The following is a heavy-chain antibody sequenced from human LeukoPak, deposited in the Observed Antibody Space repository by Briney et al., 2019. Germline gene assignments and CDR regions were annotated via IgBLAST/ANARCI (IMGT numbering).Heavy chain of an antibody. J-gene: IGHJ6*02. CDR2: MNPNSGNT. Sequence: ASVKVSCKASGYTFTSYDINWVRQATGQGLEWMGWMNPNSGNTGYAQKFQGRATMTRNTSISTAYMELSSLRSEDTAVYYCARGLGGAVAGTWGYYYYYGMDVWGQGTTVTVSS. CDR1: GYTFTSYD. D-gene: IGHD6-19*01. CDR3: ARGLGGAVAGTWGYYYYYGMDV. V-gene: IGHV1-8*01.